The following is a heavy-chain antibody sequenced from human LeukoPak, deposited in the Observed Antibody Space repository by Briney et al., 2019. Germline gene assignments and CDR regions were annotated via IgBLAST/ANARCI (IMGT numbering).Heavy chain of an antibody. CDR2: IGTSSGAI. V-gene: IGHV3-48*02. CDR1: GFTFSTYN. Sequence: GGSLRLSCSASGFTFSTYNMNWVRQAPGKGLEWVSFIGTSSGAIYYADSVKGRFTISRDNARKSLYLQMNSLRDEDTAVYYCARNLDSWRQGALVTVSS. CDR3: ARNLDS. J-gene: IGHJ5*01.